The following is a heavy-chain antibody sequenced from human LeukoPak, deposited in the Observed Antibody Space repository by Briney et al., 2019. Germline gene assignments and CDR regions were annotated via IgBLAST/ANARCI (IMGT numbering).Heavy chain of an antibody. CDR2: IIPIFGTA. V-gene: IGHV1-69*05. CDR1: GGTFSSCA. Sequence: SVKVSCKASGGTFSSCAISWVRQAPGQGLEWMGGIIPIFGTANYAQKFQGRDTITTDESTSTAYMELSSLRSENTAVYYCARGDFWSGYYGGFDPWGQGTLVTVSS. CDR3: ARGDFWSGYYGGFDP. J-gene: IGHJ5*02. D-gene: IGHD3-3*01.